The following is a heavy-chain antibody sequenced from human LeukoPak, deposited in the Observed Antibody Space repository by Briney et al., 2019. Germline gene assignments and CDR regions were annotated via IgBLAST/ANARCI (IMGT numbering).Heavy chain of an antibody. J-gene: IGHJ4*02. CDR1: GFTFSNYW. CDR2: IKEDGSEK. CDR3: ARDSQHLNFDH. Sequence: PGGSLRLSCAASGFTFSNYWMNWVRQAPGKGLEWVANIKEDGSEKYYVHSVKGRFTISRDNAKNSLYLQMDSLRAEDTAVYYCARDSQHLNFDHWGQGTLVTVSS. D-gene: IGHD3-3*02. V-gene: IGHV3-7*04.